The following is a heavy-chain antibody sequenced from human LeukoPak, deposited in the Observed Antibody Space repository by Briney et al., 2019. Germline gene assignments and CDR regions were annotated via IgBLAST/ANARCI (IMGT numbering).Heavy chain of an antibody. V-gene: IGHV4-59*01. Sequence: PSETLSLTCTVSGGSISSYYWTWIRQPPGKGLEWIGYIYHSGSTNYNPSLKSRVTISVDTSKNQLSLKLSSVTAADTAVYYCAGVGDLYCSVGACFRRWFDYWGQGTLVTVSS. CDR3: AGVGDLYCSVGACFRRWFDY. D-gene: IGHD2-15*01. CDR1: GGSISSYY. CDR2: IYHSGST. J-gene: IGHJ4*02.